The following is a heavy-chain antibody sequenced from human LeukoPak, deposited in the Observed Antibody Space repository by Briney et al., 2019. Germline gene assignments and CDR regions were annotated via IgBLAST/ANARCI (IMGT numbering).Heavy chain of an antibody. CDR1: GFTFSSYG. Sequence: GGSLRLSCAASGFTFSSYGMHWVRQAPGKGLEWVAVIWYDGSNKYYADSVKGRFTISRDNSKNTLYLQINSLRAEDTAVYYCAKESSTSCLDYWGQGTLVTVPS. D-gene: IGHD2-2*01. V-gene: IGHV3-33*06. CDR2: IWYDGSNK. J-gene: IGHJ4*02. CDR3: AKESSTSCLDY.